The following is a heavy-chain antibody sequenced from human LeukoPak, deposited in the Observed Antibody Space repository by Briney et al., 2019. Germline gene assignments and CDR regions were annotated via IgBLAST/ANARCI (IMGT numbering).Heavy chain of an antibody. V-gene: IGHV4-34*01. J-gene: IGHJ4*02. CDR3: ARGGFDFWSGYYTAGYYFDY. D-gene: IGHD3-3*01. CDR1: GGSFSGYY. CDR2: INHSGST. Sequence: SETLSLTCAVYGGSFSGYYWSWIRQPPGKGLEWIGEINHSGSTNYNPSLKSRVTISVDTSKDQFSLKLSSVTAADTAVYYCARGGFDFWSGYYTAGYYFDYWGQGTLVTVSP.